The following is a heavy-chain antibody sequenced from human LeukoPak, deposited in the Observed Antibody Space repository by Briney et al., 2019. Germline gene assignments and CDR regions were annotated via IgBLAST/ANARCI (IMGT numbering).Heavy chain of an antibody. J-gene: IGHJ3*02. D-gene: IGHD3-3*01. Sequence: SETLSLTRTVSGGSISSYYWSWIRQPPGKGLEWIGYIYYSGSTNYNPSLRSRVIISVDTSKNQFSLKLSFVTAADTAVYYCARGIFGVIINAFDIWGQGTMVTVSS. CDR3: ARGIFGVIINAFDI. V-gene: IGHV4-59*01. CDR2: IYYSGST. CDR1: GGSISSYY.